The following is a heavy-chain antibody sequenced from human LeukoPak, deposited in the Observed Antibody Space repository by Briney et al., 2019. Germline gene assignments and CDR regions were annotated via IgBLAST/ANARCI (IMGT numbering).Heavy chain of an antibody. CDR2: ISGGGGGT. V-gene: IGHV3-23*01. CDR3: AKARGGGTHIWLPPWGL. Sequence: GGSLRLSCAASRFSFHTYAMAWVRQTPGKGLEWVSSISGGGGGTYYAHSVKGRFTVSRDNANHTLYLQMNGLTAADTAFYYCAKARGGGTHIWLPPWGLWGQAPWSPSPQ. CDR1: RFSFHTYA. D-gene: IGHD5-18*01. J-gene: IGHJ1*01.